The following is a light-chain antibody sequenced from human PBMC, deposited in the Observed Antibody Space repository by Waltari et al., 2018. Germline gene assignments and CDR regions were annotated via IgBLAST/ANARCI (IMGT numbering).Light chain of an antibody. V-gene: IGKV3-20*01. CDR3: QMHVGIPAT. Sequence: IVLTQSPGTLSLSPGERATLSCRASQSVGRSLCWYQQKHAQAPRLLIYDASTRATCIPDRDSGGGSGTDFSLTISRREPEDCAGYDCQMHVGIPATFGQGHKVE. CDR1: QSVGRS. CDR2: DAS. J-gene: IGKJ1*01.